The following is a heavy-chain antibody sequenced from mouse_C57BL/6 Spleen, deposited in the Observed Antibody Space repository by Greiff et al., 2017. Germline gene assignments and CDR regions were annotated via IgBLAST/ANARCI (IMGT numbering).Heavy chain of an antibody. J-gene: IGHJ3*01. CDR2: SRNKANDYTT. Sequence: EVNVVESGGGLVQSGRSLRLSCATSGFTFSDFYMEWVRQAPGKGLEWITASRNKANDYTTEYSASVQGRFIVSRDTSQSILYLQMNALRAEDTAIYYCARDDSSGYGFAYWGQGTLVTVSA. CDR1: GFTFSDFY. CDR3: ARDDSSGYGFAY. V-gene: IGHV7-1*01. D-gene: IGHD3-2*02.